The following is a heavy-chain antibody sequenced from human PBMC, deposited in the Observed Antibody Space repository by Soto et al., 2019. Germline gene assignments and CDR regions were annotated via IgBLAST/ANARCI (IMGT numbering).Heavy chain of an antibody. Sequence: QITLRESGPPLVKPTQALTLKCTFYGFSLSTSGVGVGWVRQPPGKALEWLALIYWDDDSYYSPYLKSRLTVTKVTAKNQVVLTMTNMDPVYTGTYYCAHKPGHGTSWYVDYWGQGTLVTFSS. CDR3: AHKPGHGTSWYVDY. CDR1: GFSLSTSGVG. D-gene: IGHD2-2*01. V-gene: IGHV2-5*02. CDR2: IYWDDDS. J-gene: IGHJ4*02.